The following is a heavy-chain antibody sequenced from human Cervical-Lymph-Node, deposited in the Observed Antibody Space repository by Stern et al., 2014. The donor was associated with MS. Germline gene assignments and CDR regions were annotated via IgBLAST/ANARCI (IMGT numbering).Heavy chain of an antibody. Sequence: VQLVESGAEVKKPGASVTVSCNVSGHPLSELAIHWLRQLPTSGLEWLGQFDPEDGETVYAQRIQRRLHMTEDTTTGTAYMTLTALPPDDPAVYSCATDRGVKWGPGTLVAVSS. D-gene: IGHD3-10*01. CDR1: GHPLSELA. V-gene: IGHV1-24*01. CDR2: FDPEDGET. CDR3: ATDRGVK. J-gene: IGHJ4*02.